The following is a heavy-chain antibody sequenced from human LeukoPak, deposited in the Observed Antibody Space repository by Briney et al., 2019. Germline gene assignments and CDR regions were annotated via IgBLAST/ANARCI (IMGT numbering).Heavy chain of an antibody. CDR3: ARDMEDYYGSGSSYYFDY. CDR2: INPNSGGT. CDR1: GYTFTSYY. V-gene: IGHV1-2*02. Sequence: ASVKVSCKASGYTFTSYYMHWVRQAPGQGLEWMGWINPNSGGTNYAQKFQGRVTMTRDTSISTAYMELSRLRSDDTAVYYCARDMEDYYGSGSSYYFDYWGQGTLVTVSS. J-gene: IGHJ4*02. D-gene: IGHD3-10*01.